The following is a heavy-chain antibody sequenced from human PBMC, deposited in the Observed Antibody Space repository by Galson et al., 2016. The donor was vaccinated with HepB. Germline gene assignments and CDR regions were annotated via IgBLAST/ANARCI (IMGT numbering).Heavy chain of an antibody. Sequence: SLRLSCAASGFSLSNYWMIWVGQAPGKGLEWVANIKQGRSVRYSVDSVTGRLTISSDNAKNSLYLQMNSLRGEDTAVYYCARERSSWSNAYYYDGLDVWGQGTTVTVSS. CDR1: GFSLSNYW. D-gene: IGHD6-13*01. V-gene: IGHV3-7*01. CDR2: IKQGRSVR. CDR3: ARERSSWSNAYYYDGLDV. J-gene: IGHJ6*02.